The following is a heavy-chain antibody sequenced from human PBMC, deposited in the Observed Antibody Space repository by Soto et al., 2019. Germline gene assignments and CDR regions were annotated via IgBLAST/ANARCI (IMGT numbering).Heavy chain of an antibody. V-gene: IGHV3-33*01. CDR1: GFTFSSYG. CDR2: IWYDGSNK. J-gene: IGHJ4*02. D-gene: IGHD2-15*01. Sequence: QVQLVESGGGVVQPGRSLRLSCAASGFTFSSYGMHWVRQAPGKGLEWVAVIWYDGSNKYYADSVKGRFTISRDKSKNTLYLQMNSLRAEDTAVYYCARDGYWSGGSCYSVPVFDYWGQGTLVTVSS. CDR3: ARDGYWSGGSCYSVPVFDY.